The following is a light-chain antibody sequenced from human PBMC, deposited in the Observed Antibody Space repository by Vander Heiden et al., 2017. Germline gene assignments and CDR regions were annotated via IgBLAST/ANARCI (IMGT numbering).Light chain of an antibody. CDR3: QQSYGTWT. V-gene: IGKV1-39*01. J-gene: IGKJ1*01. CDR2: AAS. CDR1: QSIGSY. Sequence: IQLTQSPSSLSASVGDRVTITCRAGQSIGSYVSWYQQKRGKAPKRVMYAASNVQSGVPARFSGSGSGTDFTLSISSLQPEDFATYYCQQSYGTWTFGQGTKVEIK.